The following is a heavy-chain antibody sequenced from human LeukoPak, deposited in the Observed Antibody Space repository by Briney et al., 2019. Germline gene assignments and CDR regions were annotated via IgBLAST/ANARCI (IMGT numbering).Heavy chain of an antibody. J-gene: IGHJ4*02. V-gene: IGHV4-38-2*01. Sequence: SETLSLTCAVSGYSISSSYYWGWIRHPAGTGLEWIGNIYHSGSAYYNPSLKSRVTISADTSKNQFSLKLSSVTAADTAVYYCAANYFDSSAHYLGQGTMVTVSS. D-gene: IGHD3-22*01. CDR2: IYHSGSA. CDR3: AANYFDSSAHY. CDR1: GYSISSSYY.